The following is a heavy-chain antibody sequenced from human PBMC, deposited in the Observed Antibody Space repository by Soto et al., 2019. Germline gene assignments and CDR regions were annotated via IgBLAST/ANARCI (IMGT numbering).Heavy chain of an antibody. J-gene: IGHJ5*02. CDR3: AKPVRGSSSWYGNWFHP. CDR1: GFTFSSYG. Sequence: GGSLRLSCAASGFTFSSYGMHWVRQAPGKGLEWVAVISYDGSNKYYADSVKGRFTISRDNSKNTLYLQMNSLRAEDTAVYYCAKPVRGSSSWYGNWFHPWGQGTLVTLSS. D-gene: IGHD6-13*01. V-gene: IGHV3-30*18. CDR2: ISYDGSNK.